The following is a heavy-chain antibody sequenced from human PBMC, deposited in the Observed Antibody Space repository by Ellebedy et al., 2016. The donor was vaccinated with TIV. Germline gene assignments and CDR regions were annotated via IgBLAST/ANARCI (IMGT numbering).Heavy chain of an antibody. CDR2: IYPGDSDT. CDR3: ARLATVTTPVRY. J-gene: IGHJ4*02. V-gene: IGHV5-51*01. D-gene: IGHD4-17*01. CDR1: GYSFTSYW. Sequence: GGSLRLSXKGSGYSFTSYWISWVRQMPGKGLEWMGIIYPGDSDTRYSPSFQGQVTISADKSISTAYLQWSSLKASDTAMYYCARLATVTTPVRYWGQGTLVTVSS.